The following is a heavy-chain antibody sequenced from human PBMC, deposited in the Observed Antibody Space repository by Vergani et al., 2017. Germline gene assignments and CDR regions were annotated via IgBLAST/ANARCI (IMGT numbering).Heavy chain of an antibody. CDR3: ARGASGDYVSSFDY. J-gene: IGHJ4*02. CDR1: GFTFNNYG. V-gene: IGHV3-30*02. D-gene: IGHD4-17*01. CDR2: IRFDGSNK. Sequence: QVQLVESGGGVVQPGGSLRLSCAASGFTFNNYGMNWVRQAPGKGLEWVAFIRFDGSNKYYADSVEGRFTISRDNSKNTLYLQMNSLRAEDTAVYYCARGASGDYVSSFDYWGQGTLVTVSS.